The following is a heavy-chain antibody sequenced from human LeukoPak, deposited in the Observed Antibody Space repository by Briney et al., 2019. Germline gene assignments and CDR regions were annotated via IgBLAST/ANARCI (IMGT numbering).Heavy chain of an antibody. D-gene: IGHD4-23*01. CDR3: ARDKVETPTIIDY. J-gene: IGHJ4*02. Sequence: ASVKVSCKASGYTFTNYGINWVRQAPGQGLEWMGWISGYKGNTKYAQKFQDRVTMTTDTSTSIAYMDLRSLGSDDTAVYYCARDKVETPTIIDYWGQGTLVTVSS. CDR1: GYTFTNYG. V-gene: IGHV1-18*01. CDR2: ISGYKGNT.